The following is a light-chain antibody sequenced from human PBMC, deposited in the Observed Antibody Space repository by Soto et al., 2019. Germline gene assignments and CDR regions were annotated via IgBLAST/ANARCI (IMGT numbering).Light chain of an antibody. J-gene: IGLJ3*02. Sequence: QSALTQPRSVSGSPGQSVTISCTGTSSDVGGYNYVSWYQQHPDKAPKLVIYDVSKRPSGVPDRFSSSKSGNTASLTISGLQAEDEADYYCCSYAGSYTWVLGGGTKLTVL. CDR3: CSYAGSYTWV. CDR2: DVS. V-gene: IGLV2-11*01. CDR1: SSDVGGYNY.